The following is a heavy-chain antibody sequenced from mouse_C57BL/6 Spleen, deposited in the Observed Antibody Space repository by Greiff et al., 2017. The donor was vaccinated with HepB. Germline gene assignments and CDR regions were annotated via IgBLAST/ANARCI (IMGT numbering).Heavy chain of an antibody. D-gene: IGHD1-1*01. Sequence: VQLQQSGAELVRPGASVTLSCKASGYTFTDYEMHWVKQTPVHGLEWIGAIDPETGGTAYNQKFKGKAILTADKSSSTAYMELRSLTSEDSAGYYCTRSPPFITTVVAYYCDYWGQGTTLTVSS. CDR3: TRSPPFITTVVAYYCDY. CDR1: GYTFTDYE. J-gene: IGHJ2*01. CDR2: IDPETGGT. V-gene: IGHV1-15*01.